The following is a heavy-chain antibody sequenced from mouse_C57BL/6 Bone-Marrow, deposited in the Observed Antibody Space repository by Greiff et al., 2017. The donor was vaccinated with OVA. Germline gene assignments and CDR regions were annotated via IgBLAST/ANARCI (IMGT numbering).Heavy chain of an antibody. V-gene: IGHV1-26*01. CDR1: GYTFTDYY. Sequence: VQLQQSGPELVKPGASVKISCKASGYTFTDYYMNWVKQSHGKSLEWIGDINPNNGGTSYNQKFKGKATLTVDKSSSTAYMELRSLTSEDSAVYYCARDITTEFAYWGQGTLVTVSA. J-gene: IGHJ3*01. D-gene: IGHD1-1*01. CDR3: ARDITTEFAY. CDR2: INPNNGGT.